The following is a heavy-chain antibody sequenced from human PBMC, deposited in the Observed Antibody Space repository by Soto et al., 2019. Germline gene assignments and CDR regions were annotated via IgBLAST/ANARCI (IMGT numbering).Heavy chain of an antibody. V-gene: IGHV4-59*08. CDR1: GGSISSYY. CDR3: ARPSSYSRWQFDY. J-gene: IGHJ4*01. Sequence: QVQLQESGPGLVKPSETLSLTCTVSGGSISSYYWSWIRQSPGQGLEWIGHIYYTGNTNYNPSLGSRVTISVDTSNNQCSLKVSSVTAADTAMYYCARPSSYSRWQFDYWGHGTLVIVSS. D-gene: IGHD6-6*01. CDR2: IYYTGNT.